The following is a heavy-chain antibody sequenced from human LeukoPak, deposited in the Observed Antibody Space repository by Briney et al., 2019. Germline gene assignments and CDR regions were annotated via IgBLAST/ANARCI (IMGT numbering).Heavy chain of an antibody. CDR2: INAGNGNT. CDR3: ARAALRYGYEYYFDY. V-gene: IGHV1-3*01. CDR1: GYTFTSYD. Sequence: GASVKVSCKASGYTFTSYDINWVRQATGQGLEWMGWINAGNGNTKYSQKFQGRVTITRDTSASTAYMELSSLRSEDTAVYYCARAALRYGYEYYFDYWGQGTLVTVYS. J-gene: IGHJ4*02. D-gene: IGHD5-18*01.